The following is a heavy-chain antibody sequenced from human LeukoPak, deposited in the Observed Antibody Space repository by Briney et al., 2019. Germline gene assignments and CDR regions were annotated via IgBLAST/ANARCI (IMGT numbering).Heavy chain of an antibody. CDR2: IIPILGTA. V-gene: IGHV1-69*13. D-gene: IGHD3-22*01. CDR1: GGTFSSYA. Sequence: SVKVSCKASGGTFSSYAISWVRQAPGQGLEWMGGIIPILGTANYAQKFQGRVTITADESTSTAYMELSSLRSEDTAVYYCARVRFDYYDSSGRDNWFDPWGQGTLVTVSS. CDR3: ARVRFDYYDSSGRDNWFDP. J-gene: IGHJ5*02.